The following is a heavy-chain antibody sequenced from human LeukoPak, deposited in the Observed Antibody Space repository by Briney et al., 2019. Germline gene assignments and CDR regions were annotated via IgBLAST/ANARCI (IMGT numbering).Heavy chain of an antibody. V-gene: IGHV4-34*01. Sequence: KPSETLSLTCAVYGGSFSGYYWSWIRQPPGKGLEWIGEINHSGSTNYNPSLKSRVTISVDTSKNQFSLKLSSVTAADTAVYYCARGSSSWFHWFDPWGQGTLVTVSS. J-gene: IGHJ5*02. CDR1: GGSFSGYY. CDR3: ARGSSSWFHWFDP. D-gene: IGHD6-13*01. CDR2: INHSGST.